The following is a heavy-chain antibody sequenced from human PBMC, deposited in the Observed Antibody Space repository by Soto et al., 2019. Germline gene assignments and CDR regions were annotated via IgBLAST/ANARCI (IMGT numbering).Heavy chain of an antibody. CDR3: ARRRGYASPYYYYYMDV. J-gene: IGHJ6*03. D-gene: IGHD3-3*01. CDR2: IYPGDSDT. V-gene: IGHV5-51*01. CDR1: GYSFTSYW. Sequence: PGESLKISCKGSGYSFTSYWIGWVRQMPGKGLEWMGIIYPGDSDTRYSPSFQGQVTISADKSISTAYLQWSSLKASDTAMYYCARRRGYASPYYYYYMDVWGKGTTVTVSS.